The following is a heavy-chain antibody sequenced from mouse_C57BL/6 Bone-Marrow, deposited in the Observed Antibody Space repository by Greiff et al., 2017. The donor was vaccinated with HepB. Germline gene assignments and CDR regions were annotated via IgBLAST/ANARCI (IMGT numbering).Heavy chain of an antibody. CDR1: GYTFTSYW. J-gene: IGHJ2*01. Sequence: QVQLQQPGAELVRPGSSVKLSCKASGYTFTSYWMHWVKQRPIQGLEWIGNIDPSDSETHYNQKFKDKATLTVDKSSSTAYMQLSSLTSEDSAVYYGARYRFITTVVATDYFDYWGQGTTLTVSS. V-gene: IGHV1-52*01. D-gene: IGHD1-1*01. CDR2: IDPSDSET. CDR3: ARYRFITTVVATDYFDY.